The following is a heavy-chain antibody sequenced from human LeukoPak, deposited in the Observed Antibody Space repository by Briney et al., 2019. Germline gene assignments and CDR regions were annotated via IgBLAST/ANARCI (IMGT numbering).Heavy chain of an antibody. J-gene: IGHJ5*01. Sequence: GGSLRPSCVASGFSFGNYAMSWVRQAPGKGLQWVSQISGTGGATWYAGFARDRFTISRDNSKKTLYLQMSGLRVEDTAMYYCVKDPRDTYGANWFVSWGQGTLLIVSS. CDR3: VKDPRDTYGANWFVS. V-gene: IGHV3-23*01. D-gene: IGHD2-21*01. CDR1: GFSFGNYA. CDR2: ISGTGGAT.